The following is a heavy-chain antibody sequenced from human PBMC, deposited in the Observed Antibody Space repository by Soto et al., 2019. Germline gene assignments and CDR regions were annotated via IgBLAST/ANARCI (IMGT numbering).Heavy chain of an antibody. CDR3: ASLRIAAVGKYFDY. Sequence: GGSLRLSCAASGFTSSSYAMSWVRQAPGKGLEWVSGISGGGDITYYADSVKGRFTISRDKSKNTLYLQMNRLRAEDTAVYYCASLRIAAVGKYFDYWGQGTLVTVSS. CDR1: GFTSSSYA. D-gene: IGHD6-13*01. CDR2: ISGGGDIT. J-gene: IGHJ4*02. V-gene: IGHV3-23*01.